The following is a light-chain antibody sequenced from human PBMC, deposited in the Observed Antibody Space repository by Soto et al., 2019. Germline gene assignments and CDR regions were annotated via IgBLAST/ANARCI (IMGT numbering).Light chain of an antibody. CDR1: ENIKNY. Sequence: DIHVTQSPSSLPASLGDRVTITCRASENIKNYLIWYQQKPGKAPKLLIYGASTLKTGVPSRFSGSGSGTDFTFTIGGLQPDDFANYDCAQIYTAQWTFGQGTRVDLK. J-gene: IGKJ1*01. CDR3: AQIYTAQWT. CDR2: GAS. V-gene: IGKV1-39*01.